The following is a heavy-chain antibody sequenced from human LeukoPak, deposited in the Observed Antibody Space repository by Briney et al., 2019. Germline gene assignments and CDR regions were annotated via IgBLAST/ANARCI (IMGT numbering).Heavy chain of an antibody. CDR2: ISSSGSTI. Sequence: GGSLRLSCAASGFTFSDYYMSWVRQAPGKGLEWISYISSSGSTIYYADPVKGRFTISRDNAKNSLYLQMNSLRAEDTAVYYCASPLVVGQQQLVAFDYWGQGTLVTVSS. J-gene: IGHJ4*02. V-gene: IGHV3-11*04. CDR1: GFTFSDYY. CDR3: ASPLVVGQQQLVAFDY. D-gene: IGHD6-13*01.